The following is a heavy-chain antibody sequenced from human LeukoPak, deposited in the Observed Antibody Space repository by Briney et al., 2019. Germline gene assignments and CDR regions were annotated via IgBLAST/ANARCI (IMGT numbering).Heavy chain of an antibody. J-gene: IGHJ6*03. CDR3: ARDPYSGNYGNYYYYYMDV. CDR1: GFTFSSYG. V-gene: IGHV3-30*02. CDR2: IRYDGSNK. Sequence: GGSLRLSCAASGFTFSSYGMHWVRQASGKGLEWVAFIRYDGSNKYYADSVKGRFTISRDNSKNTLYLQMDSLGPEDTAVYYCARDPYSGNYGNYYYYYMDVWGKGTTVTISS. D-gene: IGHD1-26*01.